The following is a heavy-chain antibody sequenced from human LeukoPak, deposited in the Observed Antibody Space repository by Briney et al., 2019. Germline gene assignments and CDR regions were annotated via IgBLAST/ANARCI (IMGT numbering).Heavy chain of an antibody. CDR2: IYYSGNT. V-gene: IGHV4-59*01. J-gene: IGHJ3*02. CDR3: ASLYGSGTYAQFDI. Sequence: SETLSLTCTVSGASISSYYWSWIRQPPGKGLEWIGYIYYSGNTNYNPSLKSRVTISVDTSKNQFSLKLSSVTAADTAVYYCASLYGSGTYAQFDIWGQGTMVTVSS. CDR1: GASISSYY. D-gene: IGHD3-10*01.